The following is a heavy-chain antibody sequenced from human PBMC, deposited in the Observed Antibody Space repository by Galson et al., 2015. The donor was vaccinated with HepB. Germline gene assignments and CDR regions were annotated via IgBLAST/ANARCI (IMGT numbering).Heavy chain of an antibody. Sequence: SVKVSCKASGGTFSSYAISWVRQAPGQGLEWIGGIIPIFGTANYAQKFQGGVTITADESTSTAYMELSSLRSEDTAVYYCARDSYDSSGSRFDYWGQGTLVTVSS. CDR2: IIPIFGTA. CDR1: GGTFSSYA. CDR3: ARDSYDSSGSRFDY. V-gene: IGHV1-69*13. D-gene: IGHD3-22*01. J-gene: IGHJ4*02.